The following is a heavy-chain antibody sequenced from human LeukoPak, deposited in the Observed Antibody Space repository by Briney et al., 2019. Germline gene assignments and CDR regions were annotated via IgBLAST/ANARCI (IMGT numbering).Heavy chain of an antibody. J-gene: IGHJ4*02. CDR2: ISGSDGST. CDR1: GFTFSSSA. CDR3: AKDSAKKYDDY. Sequence: GGSLRLSCAASGFTFSSSAMSWVRLAPGKGLEWVSGISGSDGSTYYADSVKGRFTISKDNSKNTLFLQMNSLRAEDTAVYYCAKDSAKKYDDYWGQGTLVTVSS. D-gene: IGHD2/OR15-2a*01. V-gene: IGHV3-23*01.